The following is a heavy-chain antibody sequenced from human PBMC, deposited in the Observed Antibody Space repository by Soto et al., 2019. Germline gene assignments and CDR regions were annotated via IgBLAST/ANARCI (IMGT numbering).Heavy chain of an antibody. D-gene: IGHD5-18*01. J-gene: IGHJ5*02. V-gene: IGHV4-59*01. CDR3: ARDSGYNYGYFRWFDP. Sequence: SETLSLTCTVSGGSISNYYWSWIRQPPGKGLEWIGDIYYSGSTNYTPSLKSRVTISVDTSKNQFSLKLSSVTAADTAVYYCARDSGYNYGYFRWFDPWGQGTLVTVSS. CDR1: GGSISNYY. CDR2: IYYSGST.